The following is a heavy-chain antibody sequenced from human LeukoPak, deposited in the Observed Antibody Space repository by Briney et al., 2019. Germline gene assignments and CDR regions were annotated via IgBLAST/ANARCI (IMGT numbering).Heavy chain of an antibody. D-gene: IGHD3-10*01. CDR1: GYSFTSYW. J-gene: IGHJ4*02. V-gene: IGHV5-51*01. CDR3: ARPAYGSGSQPPDY. CDR2: IHPGDSGT. Sequence: GESLKISCKGSGYSFTSYWIGWVRQMPGKGLEWMGIIHPGDSGTRYSPSFQGQVTISADKSINTAYLQWSSLKASDTAMYYCARPAYGSGSQPPDYWGQGTMVIVSS.